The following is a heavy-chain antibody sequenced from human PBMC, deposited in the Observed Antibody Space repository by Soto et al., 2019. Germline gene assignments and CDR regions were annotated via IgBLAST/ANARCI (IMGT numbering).Heavy chain of an antibody. J-gene: IGHJ5*02. V-gene: IGHV4-61*08. CDR2: IYYSGNT. D-gene: IGHD5-18*01. CDR3: ARIPVDTSMIYWLDP. CDR1: GGSVSSGDYY. Sequence: SETLSLTCTVSGGSVSSGDYYWSWIRQPPGKGLEWIGYIYYSGNTNYNPSLKSRVIISVDTSKNLFSLKLTSVTAADTAVYYCARIPVDTSMIYWLDPWGQGTLVTVSS.